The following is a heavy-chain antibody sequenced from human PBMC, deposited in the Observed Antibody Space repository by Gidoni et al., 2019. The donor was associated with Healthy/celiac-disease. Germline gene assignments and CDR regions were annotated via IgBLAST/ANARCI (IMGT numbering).Heavy chain of an antibody. CDR3: AGRTFMRY. V-gene: IGHV4-39*01. J-gene: IGHJ4*02. D-gene: IGHD3-16*01. CDR1: GGSISSSSYY. CDR2: IYYSGST. Sequence: QLQLQESGPGLVKHSETLSPTCTVPGGSISSSSYYWGWIRQPPGKGLEWIGSIYYSGSTYYNPSLKSRVTISVDTSKNQFSLKLSSVTAADTAVYYCAGRTFMRYWGQGTLVTVSS.